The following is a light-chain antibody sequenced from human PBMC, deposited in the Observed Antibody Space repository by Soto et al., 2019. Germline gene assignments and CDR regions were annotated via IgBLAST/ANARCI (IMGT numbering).Light chain of an antibody. CDR2: GNS. CDR3: QSYDISLTYV. Sequence: QSVLTQPPSVSGAPGQRVTISCTGSSSNIGAGYDVHWYQQLPGTAPKLLIYGNSNRPSGVPDRFSGSKSGTSASLAITGLQPEEEADYYRQSYDISLTYVFGTGTKLTVL. CDR1: SSNIGAGYD. J-gene: IGLJ1*01. V-gene: IGLV1-40*01.